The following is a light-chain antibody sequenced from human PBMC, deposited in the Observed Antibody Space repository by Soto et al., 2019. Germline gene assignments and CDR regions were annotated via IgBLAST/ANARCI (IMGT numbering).Light chain of an antibody. CDR2: DVS. CDR3: QQRSTWPRT. V-gene: IGKV3-11*01. CDR1: QNISNY. Sequence: IVLTQSPATLSVSPGERATLSCRASQNISNYLIWYQQKPGQAPRLLIYDVSNRATDIPARFSGSGSGTDFTLTISSLEPEDLAVYFCQQRSTWPRTFGQGTKVDIK. J-gene: IGKJ1*01.